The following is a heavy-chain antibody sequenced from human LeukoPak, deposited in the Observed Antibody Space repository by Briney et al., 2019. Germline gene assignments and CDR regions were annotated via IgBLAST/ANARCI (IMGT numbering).Heavy chain of an antibody. Sequence: GASVKVSCKTSGYTFTRYGVSWVRQAPGQGLEWMGWISPHNGNRDYAQKFKDRVTMTTDTSTNTVYLELRSLRPDDTAMYYCARTGYGSGSDDFDFWGQGTLVTASS. J-gene: IGHJ4*02. CDR1: GYTFTRYG. D-gene: IGHD3-10*01. CDR3: ARTGYGSGSDDFDF. V-gene: IGHV1-18*01. CDR2: ISPHNGNR.